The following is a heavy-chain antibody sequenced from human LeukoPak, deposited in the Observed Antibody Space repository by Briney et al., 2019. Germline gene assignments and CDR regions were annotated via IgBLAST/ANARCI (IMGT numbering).Heavy chain of an antibody. J-gene: IGHJ4*02. CDR2: ILDDGSNQ. CDR1: GFTFSNYG. V-gene: IGHV3-33*05. CDR3: AKFYDILTGYFDH. Sequence: GGSLRLSCAASGFTFSNYGMHWVRQAPGKGLEWVAVILDDGSNQDYADSVKGRFTISRDNSKNTLYLQMNSLRAEDTAVYYCAKFYDILTGYFDHWGQGTLVTVSS. D-gene: IGHD3-9*01.